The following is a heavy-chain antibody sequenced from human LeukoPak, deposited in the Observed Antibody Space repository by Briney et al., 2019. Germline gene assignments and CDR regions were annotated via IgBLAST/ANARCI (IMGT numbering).Heavy chain of an antibody. J-gene: IGHJ4*02. V-gene: IGHV1-18*01. CDR2: ISCYDGTT. D-gene: IGHD5/OR15-5a*01. CDR3: ARDPSNSVGNRIYFDF. CDR1: GYTFRSHG. Sequence: ASVKVSCKASGYTFRSHGISWVRQAPGQGLEWMGWISCYDGTTKYAQKLQGRVILTTDSSTRTAYMELRNLRSDDTAVYYCARDPSNSVGNRIYFDFWGQGTLVTVS.